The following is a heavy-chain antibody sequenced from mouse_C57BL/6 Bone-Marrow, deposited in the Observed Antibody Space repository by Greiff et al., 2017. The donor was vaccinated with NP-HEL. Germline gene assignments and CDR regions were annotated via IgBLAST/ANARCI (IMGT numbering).Heavy chain of an antibody. V-gene: IGHV3-6*01. Sequence: VQLKESGPGLVKPSQSLSLTCSVTGYSITSGYYWNWIRQFPGNKLEWMGYISYDGSNNYNPSLKNRISITRDTSKNQFFLKLNSVTTEDTATCYCARDTTVVAGNWYFDVWGTGTTVTVSS. D-gene: IGHD1-1*01. CDR3: ARDTTVVAGNWYFDV. J-gene: IGHJ1*03. CDR1: GYSITSGYY. CDR2: ISYDGSN.